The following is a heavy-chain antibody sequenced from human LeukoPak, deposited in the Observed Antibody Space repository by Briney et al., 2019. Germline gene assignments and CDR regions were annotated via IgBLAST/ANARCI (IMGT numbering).Heavy chain of an antibody. Sequence: GGSLRLSCVASGFTFSSYCMNWVRQAPGKGLEWISYISSSSTTIYYVDSVKGRFTISRDNAKNSVYLQMNSLRDEDTAVYYCARKGDSGYDRLGWFDPWGQGTLVTVSS. CDR3: ARKGDSGYDRLGWFDP. D-gene: IGHD5-12*01. CDR2: ISSSSTTI. J-gene: IGHJ5*02. V-gene: IGHV3-48*02. CDR1: GFTFSSYC.